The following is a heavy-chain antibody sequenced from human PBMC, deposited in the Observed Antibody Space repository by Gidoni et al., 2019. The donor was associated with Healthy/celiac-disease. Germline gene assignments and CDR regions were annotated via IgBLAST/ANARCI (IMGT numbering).Heavy chain of an antibody. J-gene: IGHJ4*02. CDR1: GFTFSSYS. CDR3: ASRARELFTKYYFDY. V-gene: IGHV3-21*01. D-gene: IGHD3-10*01. Sequence: EVQLVESGGVLVKPGGSLRLSCAASGFTFSSYSMNWVRQAPGKGLEWVSSISSSSSYIYYADSVKGRFTISRDNAKNSLYLQMNSLRAEDTAVYYCASRARELFTKYYFDYWGQGTLVTVSS. CDR2: ISSSSSYI.